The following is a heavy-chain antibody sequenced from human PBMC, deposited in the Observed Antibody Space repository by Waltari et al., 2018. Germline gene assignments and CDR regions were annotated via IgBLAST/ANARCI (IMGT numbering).Heavy chain of an antibody. CDR3: ARESSSFSNYISYGMDV. J-gene: IGHJ6*02. CDR1: GFSSSSYW. V-gene: IGHV3-7*01. CDR2: IKQDGSEQ. D-gene: IGHD4-4*01. Sequence: EVQLVESGGGLVQPGGSLRLSCAASGFSSSSYWMTWVRQTPGKGLEWVDNIKQDGSEQNYVDSVKGRFIISRDNANNSLHLQMHSLRAEDTAVYSCARESSSFSNYISYGMDVWGQGTTVTVAS.